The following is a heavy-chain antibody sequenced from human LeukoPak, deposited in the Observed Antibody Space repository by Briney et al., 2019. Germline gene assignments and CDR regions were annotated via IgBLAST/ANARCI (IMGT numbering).Heavy chain of an antibody. Sequence: GGSLRLSCAASGFTFSSYGMHWVRQAPGKGLEWVAVISYDGSNKYYADSVKGRFTISRDNSKNTLYLQMNSLRAEDTAVYYCAKDCVGYAFDIWGQGTMVTVSS. J-gene: IGHJ3*02. CDR2: ISYDGSNK. D-gene: IGHD1-26*01. CDR3: AKDCVGYAFDI. CDR1: GFTFSSYG. V-gene: IGHV3-30*18.